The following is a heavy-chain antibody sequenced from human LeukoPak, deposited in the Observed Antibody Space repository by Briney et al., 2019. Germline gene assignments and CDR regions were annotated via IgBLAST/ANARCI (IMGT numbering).Heavy chain of an antibody. V-gene: IGHV1-18*01. Sequence: ASVKVSCKASGYTFTSCGISWVRQAPGQGLEWMGWISAYNGNTNYAQKLQGRVTMTTDTSTSTAYMELRSLRSDDTAVYYCVRGNVDTAMVTWDYWGQGTLVTVSS. D-gene: IGHD5-18*01. CDR2: ISAYNGNT. CDR3: VRGNVDTAMVTWDY. J-gene: IGHJ4*02. CDR1: GYTFTSCG.